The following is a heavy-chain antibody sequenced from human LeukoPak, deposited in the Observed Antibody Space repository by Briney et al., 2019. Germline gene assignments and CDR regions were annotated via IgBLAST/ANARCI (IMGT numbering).Heavy chain of an antibody. V-gene: IGHV3-30*04. Sequence: GGSLRFSCAASGFTFSTYTMHWVRQAPGRGLEGVAVISYDGSYTYYAESVRGRFTFSRDNSKNTLYLQMNSLKPEDTAVYYCARGYRPYNSACPFASWGQGTLVTVSS. J-gene: IGHJ4*02. CDR1: GFTFSTYT. CDR2: ISYDGSYT. CDR3: ARGYRPYNSACPFAS. D-gene: IGHD6-25*01.